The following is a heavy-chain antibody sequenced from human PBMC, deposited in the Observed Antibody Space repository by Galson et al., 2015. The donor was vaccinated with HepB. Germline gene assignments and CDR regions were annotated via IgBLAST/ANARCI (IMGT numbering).Heavy chain of an antibody. J-gene: IGHJ4*02. CDR3: ARALFLGPTAYIDN. CDR2: IKQDGTEK. Sequence: SLRLSCAASGFTFSSYWMTWVRQAPGKGLEWVANIKQDGTEKYYVDSVKGRFTISRDNAKNSLYLQMNSLRTEDTAVYYCARALFLGPTAYIDNWGAGALGTGSS. V-gene: IGHV3-7*03. CDR1: GFTFSSYW. D-gene: IGHD2/OR15-2a*01.